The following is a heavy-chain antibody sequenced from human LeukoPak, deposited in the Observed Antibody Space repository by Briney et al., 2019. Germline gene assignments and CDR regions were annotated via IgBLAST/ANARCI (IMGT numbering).Heavy chain of an antibody. Sequence: SGGSLRLSCAASGFNFSEYYMSWIRQAPGKGLEWISYISISSRTIYYADSVKGRFTISRDNAKNSLYLQMNSLRADDTAVYYCVRDRNYYGLDYWGQGSLVTVSS. J-gene: IGHJ4*02. D-gene: IGHD3-10*01. CDR1: GFNFSEYY. CDR3: VRDRNYYGLDY. V-gene: IGHV3-11*01. CDR2: ISISSRTI.